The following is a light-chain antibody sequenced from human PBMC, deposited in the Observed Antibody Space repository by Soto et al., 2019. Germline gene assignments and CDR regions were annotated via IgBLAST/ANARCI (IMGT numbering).Light chain of an antibody. J-gene: IGKJ1*01. CDR1: QSLLHSDGKTY. V-gene: IGKV2-29*03. Sequence: ILMTQTPLSLSIIPGRTASISCKSSQSLLHSDGKTYFYWYVQKAGQAPQPLIYEVSNRFSGVPERFSGSGSRTDFTLKISRVEADDVGIYYCMQAIDIPWTFGQGTKVEIK. CDR2: EVS. CDR3: MQAIDIPWT.